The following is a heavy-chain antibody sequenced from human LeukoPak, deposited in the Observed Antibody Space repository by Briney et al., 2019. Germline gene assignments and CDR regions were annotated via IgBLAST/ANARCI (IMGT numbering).Heavy chain of an antibody. V-gene: IGHV4-34*01. Sequence: GSLRLSCAASGFTFSSYAMHWVRQPPGKGLEWIGEINHSGSTNYNPSLKSRVTISVDTSKNQFSLKLSSVTAADTAVYYCARTRFLDRLNPWGQGTLVTVSS. CDR2: INHSGST. CDR3: ARTRFLDRLNP. D-gene: IGHD3/OR15-3a*01. CDR1: GFTFSSYA. J-gene: IGHJ5*02.